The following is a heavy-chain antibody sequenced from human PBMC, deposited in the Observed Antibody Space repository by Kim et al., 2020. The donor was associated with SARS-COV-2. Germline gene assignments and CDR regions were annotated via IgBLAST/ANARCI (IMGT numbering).Heavy chain of an antibody. Sequence: SETLSLTCTVSGGSISSSSYYWGWIRQPPGKGLEWIGSIYYSGSTYYNPSLKSRVTISVDTSKNQFSLKLSSVTAADTAVYYCARQTYYDFWSGYYMNHYFDYWGQGTLVTVSS. D-gene: IGHD3-3*01. V-gene: IGHV4-39*01. J-gene: IGHJ4*02. CDR3: ARQTYYDFWSGYYMNHYFDY. CDR2: IYYSGST. CDR1: GGSISSSSYY.